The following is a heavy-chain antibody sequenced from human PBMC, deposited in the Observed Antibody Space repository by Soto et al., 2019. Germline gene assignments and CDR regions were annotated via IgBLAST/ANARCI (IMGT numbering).Heavy chain of an antibody. CDR1: GFTFSSYA. CDR2: ISDTGGNT. J-gene: IGHJ4*02. CDR3: AKEGVRYGSGWYLDY. D-gene: IGHD6-19*01. V-gene: IGHV3-23*01. Sequence: EVQLLESGGGLVQPGGSLRLSCAASGFTFSSYAMSWVRQAPGKGLEWVSGISDTGGNTHYVDSVKGRFTISRDISKNRRDLQMNGLRAEDTAVYYCAKEGVRYGSGWYLDYWGQGTLVTVSS.